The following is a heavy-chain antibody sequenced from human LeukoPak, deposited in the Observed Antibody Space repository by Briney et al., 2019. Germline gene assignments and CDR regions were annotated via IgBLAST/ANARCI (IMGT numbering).Heavy chain of an antibody. CDR2: ISWNSGSI. Sequence: PGRSLRLSCAASGFTFDDYAMHWVRQAPVKALEWVSGISWNSGSIGYADSVKGRFTISRDNAKNSLYLQMNSLRAEDTALYYCAKVGYCSGGSCVYWGQGTLVTVSS. V-gene: IGHV3-9*01. D-gene: IGHD2-15*01. CDR3: AKVGYCSGGSCVY. J-gene: IGHJ4*02. CDR1: GFTFDDYA.